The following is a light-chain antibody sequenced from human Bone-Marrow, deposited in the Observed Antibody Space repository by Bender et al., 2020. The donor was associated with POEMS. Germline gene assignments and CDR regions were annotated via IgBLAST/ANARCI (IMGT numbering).Light chain of an antibody. J-gene: IGLJ3*02. Sequence: QSVVTQPPSLSEAPRQRVTTSCSGSSSNIGNHGVNWYQHLPVEAPKLLNYYDDLLTPWVSDRFSASKSGTSASLAISELQSEDEALYYCSAWDDSLSGWVFGGGTKLTVL. CDR3: SAWDDSLSGWV. V-gene: IGLV1-36*01. CDR1: SSNIGNHG. CDR2: YDD.